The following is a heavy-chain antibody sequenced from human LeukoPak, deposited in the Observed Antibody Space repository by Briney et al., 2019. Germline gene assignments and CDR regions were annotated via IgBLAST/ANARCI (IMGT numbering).Heavy chain of an antibody. V-gene: IGHV3-7*03. D-gene: IGHD3-10*01. CDR2: INEDGSEK. CDR3: TTDRYYYGSGTYGY. CDR1: GFTFRSYW. Sequence: GGSLRLSCAASGFTFRSYWMSWVRQAPGRGLEWVGNINEDGSEKYYVDSVRGRFTFSRDNAKNSLYLQMNSLKTEDTAVYYCTTDRYYYGSGTYGYWGQGTLVTVSS. J-gene: IGHJ4*02.